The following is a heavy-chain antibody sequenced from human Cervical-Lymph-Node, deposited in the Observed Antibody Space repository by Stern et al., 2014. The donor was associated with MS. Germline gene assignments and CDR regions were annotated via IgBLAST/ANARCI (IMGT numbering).Heavy chain of an antibody. CDR3: ASSLVASGH. J-gene: IGHJ4*02. CDR2: IIPFLNTT. V-gene: IGHV1-69*06. CDR1: GGTFTTYP. D-gene: IGHD2-8*02. Sequence: VQLVQSGAEVKKPGSSVKVSCKASGGTFTTYPITWWRQAPGQGLEWMGGIIPFLNTTNYAQKFQGRIMITADKSTGTTYMEISSLRSDDTAVYYCASSLVASGHWGQGTLVIVS.